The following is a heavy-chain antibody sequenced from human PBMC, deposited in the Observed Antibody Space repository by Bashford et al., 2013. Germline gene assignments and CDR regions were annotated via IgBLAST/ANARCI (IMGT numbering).Heavy chain of an antibody. CDR3: ARQRPAYYYDSSGSLFDY. J-gene: IGHJ4*02. CDR1: GGSISSSSYY. Sequence: SETLSLTCTVSGGSISSSSYYWGWIRQPPGKGLEWIGSIYYSGSTYYNPSLKSRVTISVDTSKNQFSLKLSSVTAADTAVYYCARQRPAYYYDSSGSLFDYWGQGTLVTVSS. CDR2: IYYSGST. V-gene: IGHV4-39*01. D-gene: IGHD3-22*01.